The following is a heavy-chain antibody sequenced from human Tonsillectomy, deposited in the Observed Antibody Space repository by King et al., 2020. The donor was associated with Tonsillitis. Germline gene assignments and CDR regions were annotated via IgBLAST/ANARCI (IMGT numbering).Heavy chain of an antibody. Sequence: VQLVESGGGVVQPGRSLILSCAASGFTFSSYAMHWVRQAPGKGLEWVAVISYDGSNKYYGDLVKGRFPIARDNSKNTLYVQMNSLRAEDTAVYYCARDQISSSFSVYYYYYGMDVWGQGTTVTVSS. CDR1: GFTFSSYA. CDR3: ARDQISSSFSVYYYYYGMDV. CDR2: ISYDGSNK. V-gene: IGHV3-30-3*01. J-gene: IGHJ6*02. D-gene: IGHD6-6*01.